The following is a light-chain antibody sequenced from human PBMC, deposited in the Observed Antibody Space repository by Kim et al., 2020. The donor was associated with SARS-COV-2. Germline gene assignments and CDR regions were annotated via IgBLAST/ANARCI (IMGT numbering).Light chain of an antibody. Sequence: TPGQRATHSGRASLSVSSYLARYQQKPGQTPRLIIYDSTNRATGIPAMFSGSGSGTDFTLTISSIEPEDFAVYYCKQRSNWPPITFGQGTRLEIK. V-gene: IGKV3-11*01. CDR1: LSVSSY. J-gene: IGKJ5*01. CDR3: KQRSNWPPIT. CDR2: DST.